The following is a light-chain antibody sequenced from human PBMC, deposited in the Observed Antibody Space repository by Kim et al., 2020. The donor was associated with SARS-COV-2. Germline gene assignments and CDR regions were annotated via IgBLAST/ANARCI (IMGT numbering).Light chain of an antibody. J-gene: IGLJ3*02. Sequence: GTVTLTGGLSSGSVSTAYYPSWYQQTPGQAPRTLIYSTNTRSSGVPDRFSGSILGNKAALTITGAQADDESDYYCVLFMGSGINWVFGGGTQLTVL. CDR1: SGSVSTAYY. V-gene: IGLV8-61*01. CDR2: STN. CDR3: VLFMGSGINWV.